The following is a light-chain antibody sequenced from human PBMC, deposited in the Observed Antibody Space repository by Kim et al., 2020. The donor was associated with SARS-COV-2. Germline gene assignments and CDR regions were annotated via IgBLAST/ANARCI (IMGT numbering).Light chain of an antibody. CDR3: SSFRNSNTPYV. CDR2: DVG. CDR1: SSDVGFYNY. J-gene: IGLJ1*01. Sequence: QSITISFTVTSSDVGFYNYVSLYQQHAGKVPKLIIYDVGRRPSGISSRFSGSKSGDTASLTISGLQAEDEADYYCSSFRNSNTPYVFGTGTKVTVL. V-gene: IGLV2-14*03.